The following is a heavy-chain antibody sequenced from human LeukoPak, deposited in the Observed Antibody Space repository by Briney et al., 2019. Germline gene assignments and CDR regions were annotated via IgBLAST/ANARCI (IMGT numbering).Heavy chain of an antibody. D-gene: IGHD3-16*01. Sequence: PSETLSLTCTVSGASIRSYYWSWIRQPPGKGLEWVGYIFYTGITKYNPSLKSRVTMSVDTSKNQFSLKLSSVTAADTAVYYCARVKDPGGYYYYYYMDIWGKGNTVTVSS. CDR2: IFYTGIT. J-gene: IGHJ6*03. CDR1: GASIRSYY. CDR3: ARVKDPGGYYYYYYMDI. V-gene: IGHV4-59*12.